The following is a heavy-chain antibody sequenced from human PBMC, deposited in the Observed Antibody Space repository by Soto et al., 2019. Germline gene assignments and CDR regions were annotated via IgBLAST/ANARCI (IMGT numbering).Heavy chain of an antibody. Sequence: QVQLVESGGGVVQPGRSLRLSCAASGFTFSSYAMHWVRQAPGKGLEWVAVISYDGSNKYYADSVKGRFTISRDNSKNTLYLQMNSLRAEDTAVYSCARERQPNWFDPWGQGTLVTVSS. CDR3: ARERQPNWFDP. D-gene: IGHD6-13*01. CDR1: GFTFSSYA. CDR2: ISYDGSNK. J-gene: IGHJ5*02. V-gene: IGHV3-30-3*01.